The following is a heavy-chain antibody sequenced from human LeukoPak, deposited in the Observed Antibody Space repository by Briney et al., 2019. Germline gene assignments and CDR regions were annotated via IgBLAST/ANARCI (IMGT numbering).Heavy chain of an antibody. D-gene: IGHD2-2*01. Sequence: SQTLSLTCTVSGGSISSGGYYWSWIRQHPGKGLEWIGYIYYSGSTYYNPSLKSRVTISVDTSKNQFSLKLSSVTAADTAVYYCARAVDCSSTSCYGLFDPWAREPWSPSPQ. CDR1: GGSISSGGYY. V-gene: IGHV4-31*03. CDR3: ARAVDCSSTSCYGLFDP. CDR2: IYYSGST. J-gene: IGHJ5*02.